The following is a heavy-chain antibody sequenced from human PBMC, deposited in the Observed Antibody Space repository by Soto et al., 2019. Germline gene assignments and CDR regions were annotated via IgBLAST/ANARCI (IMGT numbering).Heavy chain of an antibody. Sequence: DTLSLTCTVSSDSISRYYWSWIRKPPGKGLEWIGYIYYTGSTNSNPSLRSRLTMSVDASQNQFSLKLNSVTAADTAVYFCARGGDVYTTSFFDYWGLGTLVTVSS. V-gene: IGHV4-59*07. CDR2: IYYTGST. J-gene: IGHJ4*02. CDR3: ARGGDVYTTSFFDY. D-gene: IGHD3-16*01. CDR1: SDSISRYY.